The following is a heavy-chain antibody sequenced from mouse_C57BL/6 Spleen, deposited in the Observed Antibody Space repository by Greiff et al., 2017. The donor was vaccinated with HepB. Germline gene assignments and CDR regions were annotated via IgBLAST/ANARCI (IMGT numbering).Heavy chain of an antibody. J-gene: IGHJ2*01. Sequence: EVQLVESGGGLVKPGGSLKLSCAASGFTFSDYGMHWVRQAPEKGLEWVAYISSGSSTIYYADTVKGRFTISRDNAKNTLFLQMTSLRSEDTAMYYCARPHYYGSSYVGYWGQGTTLTVSS. D-gene: IGHD1-1*01. V-gene: IGHV5-17*01. CDR3: ARPHYYGSSYVGY. CDR2: ISSGSSTI. CDR1: GFTFSDYG.